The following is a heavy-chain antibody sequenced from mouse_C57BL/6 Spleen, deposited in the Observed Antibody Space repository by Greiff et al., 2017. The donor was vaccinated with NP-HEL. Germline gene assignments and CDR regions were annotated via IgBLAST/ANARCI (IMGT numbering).Heavy chain of an antibody. CDR3: AREGPYGNYPYYFDY. D-gene: IGHD2-1*01. CDR1: GYTFTSYW. Sequence: QVQLQQPGAELVKPGASVKMSCKASGYTFTSYWITWVKQRPGQGLEWIGDIYPGSGSTNYNEKFKSKATLTVDTSSSTAYMQLSSLTSEDSAVYYCAREGPYGNYPYYFDYWGQGTTLTVSS. V-gene: IGHV1-55*01. CDR2: IYPGSGST. J-gene: IGHJ2*01.